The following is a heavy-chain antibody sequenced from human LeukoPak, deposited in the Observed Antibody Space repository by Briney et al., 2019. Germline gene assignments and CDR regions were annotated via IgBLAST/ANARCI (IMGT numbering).Heavy chain of an antibody. J-gene: IGHJ4*02. CDR2: ISDSGGRT. CDR3: ARGTGNHDDY. D-gene: IGHD1-1*01. V-gene: IGHV3-23*01. CDR1: GFTFSSYA. Sequence: GGSLRLSCAASGFTFSSYAMTWVRQAPGKGLEWVSSISDSGGRTYYADSVKGRFTISRDNAKNSLYLQMNSLRAEDTAVYYCARGTGNHDDYWGQGTLVTVSS.